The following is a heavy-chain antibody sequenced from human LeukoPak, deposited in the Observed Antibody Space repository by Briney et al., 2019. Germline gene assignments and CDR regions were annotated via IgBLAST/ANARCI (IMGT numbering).Heavy chain of an antibody. Sequence: GGSLRLSCEASGFSFSSYEMNWVRQAPGKGLEWSSYISSSGNTVFYADSVKGRFTISRDNAKRSLYLQMNSLRAKDTGVYYCARLGYCSTGACYSLDHWGQGTLVTVSS. D-gene: IGHD2-15*01. CDR2: ISSSGNTV. CDR3: ARLGYCSTGACYSLDH. V-gene: IGHV3-48*03. CDR1: GFSFSSYE. J-gene: IGHJ4*02.